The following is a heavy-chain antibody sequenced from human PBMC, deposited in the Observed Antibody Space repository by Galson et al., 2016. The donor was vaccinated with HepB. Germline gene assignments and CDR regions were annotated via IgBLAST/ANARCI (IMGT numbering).Heavy chain of an antibody. CDR1: GFSLSTTGVG. J-gene: IGHJ4*02. Sequence: PALVKPTQTLTLTCTFSGFSLSTTGVGVGWIRQPPGKALEWLALIYWNDDNRNSPSLESRLTITKDTSTNQVLLTMTDMDPVDTGTYYCAAISTYNTGWYRGFFFHSWGQGTLVTVSS. V-gene: IGHV2-5*01. CDR3: AAISTYNTGWYRGFFFHS. CDR2: IYWNDDN. D-gene: IGHD6-19*01.